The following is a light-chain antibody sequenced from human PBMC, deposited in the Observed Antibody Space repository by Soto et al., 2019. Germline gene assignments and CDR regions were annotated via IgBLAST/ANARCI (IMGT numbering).Light chain of an antibody. J-gene: IGKJ1*01. CDR2: VAS. V-gene: IGKV1-27*01. Sequence: DIQMTQSPSSLSASVGDRVTITCRASQGISNYLAWYQQQPGKVPKLLIYVASTLQSGVPSRFSGSGSGTYFTLTISNLQPEDVATYYCQKYKSAPWTFGQGTNVEIK. CDR1: QGISNY. CDR3: QKYKSAPWT.